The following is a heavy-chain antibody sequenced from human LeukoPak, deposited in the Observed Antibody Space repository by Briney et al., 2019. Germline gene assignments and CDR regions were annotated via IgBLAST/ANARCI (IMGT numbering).Heavy chain of an antibody. CDR3: AKEYRYCSGGSCYSPFQH. CDR1: GFTFSSYG. V-gene: IGHV3-30*18. D-gene: IGHD2-15*01. J-gene: IGHJ1*01. CDR2: ISYDGSNK. Sequence: GGSLRLSCAASGFTFSSYGMHWVRQAPGKGLEWVAVISYDGSNKYYTDSVKGRFTISRDNSKNTLYLQMNSLRAEDTAVYYCAKEYRYCSGGSCYSPFQHWGQGTLVTVSS.